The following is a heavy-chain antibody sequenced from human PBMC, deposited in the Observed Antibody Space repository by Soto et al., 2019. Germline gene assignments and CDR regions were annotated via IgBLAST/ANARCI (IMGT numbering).Heavy chain of an antibody. CDR1: GFTFRSYA. CDR2: ISGSGGST. CDR3: PKDGRVDEYSSSSETYYYYYGMDV. J-gene: IGHJ6*02. V-gene: IGHV3-23*01. Sequence: LSLSCAASGFTFRSYAMSWVRQAPGKGLEWVSAISGSGGSTYYADSVKGRFTISRDNSKNTLYLQMNSLRAEDTAVYYCPKDGRVDEYSSSSETYYYYYGMDVWGQGTTVTVSS. D-gene: IGHD6-6*01.